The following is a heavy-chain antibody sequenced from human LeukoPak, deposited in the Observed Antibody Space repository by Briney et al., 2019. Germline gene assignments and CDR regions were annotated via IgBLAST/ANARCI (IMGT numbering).Heavy chain of an antibody. Sequence: GGSLRLSCAASGFTFSSYSMKWVRQTPGKGLEWVSFISSSSSYIYYADSVRGRFTISRDNAKNSLYLQMNSLRAEDTAVYYYARAKRNGFDIWGQGTMVTVSS. CDR2: ISSSSSYI. J-gene: IGHJ3*02. CDR1: GFTFSSYS. CDR3: ARAKRNGFDI. V-gene: IGHV3-21*01.